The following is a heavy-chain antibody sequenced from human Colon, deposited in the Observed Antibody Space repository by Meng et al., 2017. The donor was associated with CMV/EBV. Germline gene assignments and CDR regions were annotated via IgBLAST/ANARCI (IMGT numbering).Heavy chain of an antibody. V-gene: IGHV3-48*03. CDR2: IRSGGHTI. CDR3: IAGEGYCSRTSCRRGYFYYALDV. D-gene: IGHD2-2*01. Sequence: GGSLRLSCAASGFSFSTSEMNWVRQAPGKGLEWVSYIRSGGHTINYADSVKGRFTISRDDSKNTLYLQMNSLKIEDTGLYYCIAGEGYCSRTSCRRGYFYYALDVWGQGTTVTVSS. CDR1: GFSFSTSE. J-gene: IGHJ6*02.